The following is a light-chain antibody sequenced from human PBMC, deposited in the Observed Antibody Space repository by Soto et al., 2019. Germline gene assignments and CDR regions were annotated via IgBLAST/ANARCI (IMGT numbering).Light chain of an antibody. CDR1: QSVSSY. Sequence: EIVLTQSPATLSLSPGERATLSFRASQSVSSYLAWYQQKPGQAPRLLIYDASNRATGIPARFSGGGSGTDFTLTISSLAPEDFAVYYCQQRFNWPRFTFGQGTKLDIK. CDR2: DAS. J-gene: IGKJ2*01. V-gene: IGKV3-11*01. CDR3: QQRFNWPRFT.